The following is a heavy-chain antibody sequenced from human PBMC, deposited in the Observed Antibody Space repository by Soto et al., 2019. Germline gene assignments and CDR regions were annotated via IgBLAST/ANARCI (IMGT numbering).Heavy chain of an antibody. CDR2: TYYRSKWYN. V-gene: IGHV6-1*01. D-gene: IGHD3-22*01. J-gene: IGHJ4*02. CDR3: ARTSSGYYRFDY. Sequence: SQTLSITFAISVNSVSCNIAAVNWIRQSEWRRHEYLGRTYYRSKWYNDYAVSVKSRIAINPDTSKNQFSLQLISVTPEDTAVYYCARTSSGYYRFDYWGQGTLVTVSS. CDR1: VNSVSCNIAA.